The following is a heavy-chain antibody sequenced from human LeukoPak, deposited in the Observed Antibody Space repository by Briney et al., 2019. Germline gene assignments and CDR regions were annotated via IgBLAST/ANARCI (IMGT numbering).Heavy chain of an antibody. Sequence: ASVKVSCKASGYTFTGYYMHWVRQAPGQGLELMGWISPNSGGTNYAQKFQGRVTMTRDTSISTAYMELSRLRSDDTAVYYCARGSGYLDNWFDPWGQGTLVTVSS. J-gene: IGHJ5*02. CDR1: GYTFTGYY. V-gene: IGHV1-2*02. CDR3: ARGSGYLDNWFDP. CDR2: ISPNSGGT. D-gene: IGHD1-1*01.